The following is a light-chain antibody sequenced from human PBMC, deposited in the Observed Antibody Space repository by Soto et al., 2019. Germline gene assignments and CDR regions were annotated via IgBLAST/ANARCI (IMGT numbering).Light chain of an antibody. CDR3: SSYTSSSTPRYV. Sequence: QSALTQPASVSGSPGQSITISCTGTSSDVGGYNYVSWYQQHPGKAPKLMIYDVSNRPSGVSNRFSGSKSGNTASLTISGLQAEDEADYSCSSYTSSSTPRYVFGTGTTLTVL. J-gene: IGLJ1*01. V-gene: IGLV2-14*01. CDR1: SSDVGGYNY. CDR2: DVS.